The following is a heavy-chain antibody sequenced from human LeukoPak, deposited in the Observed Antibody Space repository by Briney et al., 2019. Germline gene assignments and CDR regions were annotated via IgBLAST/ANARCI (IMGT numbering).Heavy chain of an antibody. CDR1: GGSISSSSYY. CDR2: IYYSAIT. V-gene: IGHV4-39*01. CDR3: ARQNYGSGTQLDY. D-gene: IGHD3-10*01. Sequence: SETLSLTCTVSGGSISSSSYYWVGLRQPPGKGLVWIGSIYYSAITYYNPSIKSRVTISVDTSKNQFSLKLSSVTAADTAVYYCARQNYGSGTQLDYWGQGTLVTVSS. J-gene: IGHJ4*02.